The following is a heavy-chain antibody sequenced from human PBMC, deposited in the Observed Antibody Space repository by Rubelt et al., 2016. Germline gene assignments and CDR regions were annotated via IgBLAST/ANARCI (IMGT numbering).Heavy chain of an antibody. CDR1: GGSVSSGTYY. CDR2: IYYSGAT. CDR3: ARDEGYSYGLDAFDI. Sequence: QVQLQESGPGLVKPSETLSLTCTVSGGSVSSGTYYWNWIRQPPGKGLEWIGFIYYSGATNFNPSLKSRVTISVDTSKNQFSLKLNSVTAAETAVYYCARDEGYSYGLDAFDIWGQGTMVTVSS. D-gene: IGHD5-18*01. V-gene: IGHV4-61*01. J-gene: IGHJ3*02.